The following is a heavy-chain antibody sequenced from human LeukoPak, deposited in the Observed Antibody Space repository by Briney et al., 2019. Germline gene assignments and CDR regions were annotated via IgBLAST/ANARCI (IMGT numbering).Heavy chain of an antibody. CDR1: GYSFTGYY. J-gene: IGHJ5*02. CDR2: INPYRGYT. CDR3: ARGASLGAAAGAYNWFDP. D-gene: IGHD6-13*01. V-gene: IGHV1-2*02. Sequence: ASVKVSCKASGYSFTGYYIHWVRQAPGQGLAWMGWINPYRGYTTYAQKFQGRVTMTRDTSISTAYMELSRLRSDDTAVYCCARGASLGAAAGAYNWFDPGGQGTLVTVSS.